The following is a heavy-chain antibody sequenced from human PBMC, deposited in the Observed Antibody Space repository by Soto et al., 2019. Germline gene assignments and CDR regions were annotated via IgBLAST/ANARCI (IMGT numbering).Heavy chain of an antibody. J-gene: IGHJ6*03. CDR1: GFTFSSYA. D-gene: IGHD2-15*01. CDR2: ISGSGSST. V-gene: IGHV3-23*01. Sequence: GGSLRLSCAASGFTFSSYAMSWVRQTPGKGLEWVSNISGSGSSTYYADSVKGRFTISRDNSKNTLYVQMNSLRAADTAVYYCATQGYCSGGSYYRYFDVWGKGTTVTVSS. CDR3: ATQGYCSGGSYYRYFDV.